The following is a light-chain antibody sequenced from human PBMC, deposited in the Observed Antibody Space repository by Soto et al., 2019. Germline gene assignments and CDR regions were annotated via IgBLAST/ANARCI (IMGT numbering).Light chain of an antibody. CDR1: QAIYND. V-gene: IGKV1-27*01. J-gene: IGKJ4*01. CDR2: AAS. Sequence: DIQMTQSPSSLSASVGDRVTITCRASQAIYNDVAWYQQKPGKVPTLLISAASTLQSGVPSRFSGSGSGTDFTLTISSLQTEDVATYYCQKFSAVPTFGGGTKVEI. CDR3: QKFSAVPT.